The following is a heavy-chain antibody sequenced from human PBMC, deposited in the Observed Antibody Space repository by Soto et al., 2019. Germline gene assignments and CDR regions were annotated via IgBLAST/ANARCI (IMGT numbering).Heavy chain of an antibody. J-gene: IGHJ4*02. V-gene: IGHV4-4*07. D-gene: IGHD6-6*01. CDR3: AREATYRAARLFDY. CDR1: GGSISSYY. Sequence: QVQLQESGPGLVKPSETLSLTCTVSGGSISSYYWSWIRQPAGKGLEWIGRIYTSGSTNYNPSLKSRVTMSVDTSKNQFSLKLSSVTAADTAVYYCAREATYRAARLFDYWGQGTLVTVSS. CDR2: IYTSGST.